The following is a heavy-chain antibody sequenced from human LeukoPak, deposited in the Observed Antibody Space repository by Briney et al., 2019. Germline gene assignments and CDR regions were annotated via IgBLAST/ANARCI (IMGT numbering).Heavy chain of an antibody. CDR3: AKDLATHISACRGYFDY. J-gene: IGHJ4*02. CDR1: GFTFSYYA. Sequence: GGSLRLSCAASGFTFSYYAMTWVRQAPGKGLEWVAAVSGSGDTAFYADSVNGRFTVSRDNSKNTLYLQMNSLRADDTAVYYCAKDLATHISACRGYFDYWGQGTLVTVSS. V-gene: IGHV3-23*01. CDR2: VSGSGDTA. D-gene: IGHD6-19*01.